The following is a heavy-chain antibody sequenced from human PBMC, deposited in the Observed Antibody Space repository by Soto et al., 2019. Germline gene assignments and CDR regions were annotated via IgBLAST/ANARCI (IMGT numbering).Heavy chain of an antibody. CDR1: GASIIGSDL. J-gene: IGHJ4*02. V-gene: IGHV4-4*01. CDR2: IFHSGTT. Sequence: TLSLTCTVSGASIIGSDLWSWVRQTPEKGLEWIGEIFHSGTTNYHPSLKSRVTISQDKSKNQFSLNLASVTAADTAVYSCVRMSVVGYFDYWGRGSLVTVSS. CDR3: VRMSVVGYFDY. D-gene: IGHD3-22*01.